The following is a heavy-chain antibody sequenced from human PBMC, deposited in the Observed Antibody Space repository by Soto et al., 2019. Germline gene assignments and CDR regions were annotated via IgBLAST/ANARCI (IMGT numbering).Heavy chain of an antibody. CDR2: INAGNGNT. CDR1: GYTFTSYA. CDR3: ARDVAAADY. J-gene: IGHJ4*02. V-gene: IGHV1-3*01. D-gene: IGHD6-13*01. Sequence: ASVKVSCKASGYTFTSYAMHWVRQAPGQRLEWMGWINAGNGNTKYSEKFQGRVTITRDTSASTAYMELSSLRSGDTAGDYCARDVAAADYGGPGTLVTLAS.